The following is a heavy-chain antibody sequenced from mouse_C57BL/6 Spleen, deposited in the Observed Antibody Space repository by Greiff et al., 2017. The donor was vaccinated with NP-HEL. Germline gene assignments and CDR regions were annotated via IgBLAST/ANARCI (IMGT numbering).Heavy chain of an antibody. J-gene: IGHJ2*01. D-gene: IGHD2-3*01. V-gene: IGHV5-9-1*02. Sequence: DVMLVESGEGLVKPGGSLKLSCAASGFTFSSYAMSWVRQTPEKRLEWVAYISSGGDYIYYADTVKGRFTISRDNARNTLYLQMSSLKSEDTAMYYCTRDDGNFDYWGQGTTLTVSS. CDR2: ISSGGDYI. CDR1: GFTFSSYA. CDR3: TRDDGNFDY.